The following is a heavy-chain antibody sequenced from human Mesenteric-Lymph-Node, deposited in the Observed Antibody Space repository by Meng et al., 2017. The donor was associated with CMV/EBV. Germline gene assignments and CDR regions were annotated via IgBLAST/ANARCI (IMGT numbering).Heavy chain of an antibody. J-gene: IGHJ4*02. CDR1: GYIFTGYF. Sequence: SVKVSCKASGYIFTGYFMHWARQAPGQGLEWMGGIIPILGIANYAQKFQGRVTITADKSTSTAYMELSSLRSEDTAVYYCARESAGTLDYWGQGTLVTVSS. V-gene: IGHV1-69*10. CDR2: IIPILGIA. D-gene: IGHD1-1*01. CDR3: ARESAGTLDY.